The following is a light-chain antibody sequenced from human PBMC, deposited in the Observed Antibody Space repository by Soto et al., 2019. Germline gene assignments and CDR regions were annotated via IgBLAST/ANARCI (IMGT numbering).Light chain of an antibody. CDR2: GTS. CDR3: QHYNNWSRYT. Sequence: EIVMTQSPDTLSVSPGERATLSCRASQSLSGNLAWYQQKPGQAPRLLIYGTSTRATGIPARFSGSGSGTEFTLTISSLQSEDFTVYYCQHYNNWSRYTFGQRTKLDIK. J-gene: IGKJ2*01. V-gene: IGKV3D-15*01. CDR1: QSLSGN.